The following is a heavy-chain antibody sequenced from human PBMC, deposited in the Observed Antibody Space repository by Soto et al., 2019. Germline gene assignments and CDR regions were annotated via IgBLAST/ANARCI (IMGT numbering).Heavy chain of an antibody. D-gene: IGHD5-18*01. V-gene: IGHV3-11*01. J-gene: IGHJ4*02. CDR1: GFTFSDYY. CDR2: ISSSGSTI. CDR3: ARSVRLWTGVVDY. Sequence: GGSLRLSCAASGFTFSDYYMSWIRQAPGKGLEWVSYISSSGSTIYSADSVKGRFTISRDNAKNSLYLQMNSLRAEDTAVYYCARSVRLWTGVVDYWGQGALVTVSS.